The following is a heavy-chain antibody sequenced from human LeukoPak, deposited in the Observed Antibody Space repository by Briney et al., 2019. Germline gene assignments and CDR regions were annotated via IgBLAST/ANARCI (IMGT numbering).Heavy chain of an antibody. V-gene: IGHV3-30*02. CDR3: AKDYDFWSAYYTGGYFEY. CDR2: IRYDGSNK. J-gene: IGHJ4*02. D-gene: IGHD3-3*01. Sequence: GGSLRLSCAASGFTFSSYGMHWVRQAPGKGLEWVAFIRYDGSNKYYADSVKGRFTISRDNSKNTLYLQMNSLRAGDTAGYYCAKDYDFWSAYYTGGYFEYWGQGTMVTVSS. CDR1: GFTFSSYG.